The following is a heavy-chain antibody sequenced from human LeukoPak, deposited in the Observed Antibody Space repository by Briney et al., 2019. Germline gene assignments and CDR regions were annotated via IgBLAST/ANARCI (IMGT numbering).Heavy chain of an antibody. CDR2: VYYSGSA. J-gene: IGHJ4*02. CDR1: GGSITSYY. Sequence: PSETLSLTCTVSGGSITSYYWSWIRQPPGKGLEWIGYVYYSGSANYNPSLKSRVTISVDTSKNQFSLKMSSVTAEDTAVYYCARHGGSYSFDYWGQGTLVTVSS. CDR3: ARHGGSYSFDY. V-gene: IGHV4-59*08. D-gene: IGHD1-26*01.